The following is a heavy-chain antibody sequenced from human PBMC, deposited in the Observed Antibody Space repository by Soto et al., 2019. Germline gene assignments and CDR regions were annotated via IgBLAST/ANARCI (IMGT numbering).Heavy chain of an antibody. D-gene: IGHD4-17*01. CDR3: ARPANTVADHFDL. J-gene: IGHJ4*02. CDR1: GYTFTIYW. Sequence: GESMKISCQVAGYTFTIYWIGWVRQMPGKGLEWMGIIYPSDSDTRYSPSFQGQVTISADQSINTAYLQWDSLKASDTAIYYCARPANTVADHFDLWGQGTPVTVSS. V-gene: IGHV5-51*01. CDR2: IYPSDSDT.